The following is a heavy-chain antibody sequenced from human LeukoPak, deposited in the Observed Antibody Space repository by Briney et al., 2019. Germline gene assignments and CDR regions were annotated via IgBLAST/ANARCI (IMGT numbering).Heavy chain of an antibody. CDR3: ATICSTSCYGYYMDV. CDR1: GFLFSSYW. D-gene: IGHD2-2*01. J-gene: IGHJ6*03. V-gene: IGHV3-7*01. CDR2: IKHDGSDK. Sequence: GGSLRLSCAASGFLFSSYWMSWVRQAPGKGLEWVANIKHDGSDKYYVDSVTGRFTISRDNAKNSPSLQMNSLRVEDTAVYYCATICSTSCYGYYMDVWGKGTTVTVSS.